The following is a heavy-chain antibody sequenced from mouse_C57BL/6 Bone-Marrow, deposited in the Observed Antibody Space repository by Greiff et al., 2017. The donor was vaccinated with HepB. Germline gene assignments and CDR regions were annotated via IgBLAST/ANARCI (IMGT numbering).Heavy chain of an antibody. CDR3: ASWVWFAY. V-gene: IGHV1-50*01. Sequence: VQLQQSGAELVKPGASVKLSCKASGYTFTSYWMQWVKQRPGQGLEWIGEIDPSDSYTNYNQKFKGKATLTVDTSSSTAYMQLSSLTSEDSAVYYCASWVWFAYWGQGTLVTVSA. CDR1: GYTFTSYW. J-gene: IGHJ3*01. CDR2: IDPSDSYT.